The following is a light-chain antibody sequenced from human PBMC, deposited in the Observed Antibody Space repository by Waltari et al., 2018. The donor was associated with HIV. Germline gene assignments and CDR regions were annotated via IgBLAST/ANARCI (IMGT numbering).Light chain of an antibody. CDR1: GLRNSY. J-gene: IGLJ2*01. CDR2: GKN. Sequence: SSELTQDPTVSVALGQTVTITCQGDGLRNSYGTWHQQRPGQAPIVVIYGKNNRPSGIPDRFSGSSSGDSTSLTITGAQAEDEADYHCNSRDSSGNHVIFGGGTKLTVL. V-gene: IGLV3-19*01. CDR3: NSRDSSGNHVI.